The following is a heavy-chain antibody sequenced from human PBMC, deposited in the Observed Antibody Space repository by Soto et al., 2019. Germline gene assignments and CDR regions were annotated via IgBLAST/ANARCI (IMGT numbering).Heavy chain of an antibody. D-gene: IGHD3-9*01. V-gene: IGHV4-39*01. CDR1: GGSVSSSNYY. J-gene: IGHJ4*02. CDR3: ARLEGLATISYYFDY. CDR2: IYYSGST. Sequence: QLQLQESDPGLVKPSETLSLTCTVSGGSVSSSNYYWGWIRQSPGKGLEWIGSIYYSGSTYYNPSLESRVTISVDKSKNQFSLKVISVTAADTAVYYCARLEGLATISYYFDYWGQGTLVTVSS.